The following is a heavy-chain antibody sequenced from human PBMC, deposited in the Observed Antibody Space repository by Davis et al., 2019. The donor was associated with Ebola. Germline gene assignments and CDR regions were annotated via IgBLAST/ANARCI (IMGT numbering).Heavy chain of an antibody. D-gene: IGHD1-26*01. CDR3: AKGVGGTLGADH. CDR1: GFTFSNYA. Sequence: PGGSLRLSCVASGFTFSNYAMSWVRHAPGKGLEWVSGVSGSGGSTYYADSVKGRFTISRDNSKNTLYLQMNSLRAEDTAVYYCAKGVGGTLGADHWGQGTLVTVSS. CDR2: VSGSGGST. J-gene: IGHJ4*02. V-gene: IGHV3-23*01.